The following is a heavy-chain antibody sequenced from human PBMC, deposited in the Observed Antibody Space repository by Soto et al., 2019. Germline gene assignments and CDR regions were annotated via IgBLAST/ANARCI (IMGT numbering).Heavy chain of an antibody. CDR1: GYTFPSYW. V-gene: IGHV5-10-1*01. CDR2: IDPSDSYT. Sequence: GESLKISCKGSGYTFPSYWVGWVRQMPGKGLEWMGRIDPSDSYTNYSPSFQGHVTISADKSISTAYLQWSSLKASDTAMYYCARHPTGSIGYCSSTSCTLYGMDVWAQGTTVTVSS. J-gene: IGHJ6*02. D-gene: IGHD2-2*01. CDR3: ARHPTGSIGYCSSTSCTLYGMDV.